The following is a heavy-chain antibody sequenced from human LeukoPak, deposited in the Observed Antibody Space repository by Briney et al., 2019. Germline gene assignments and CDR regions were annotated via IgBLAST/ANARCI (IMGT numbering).Heavy chain of an antibody. J-gene: IGHJ4*02. Sequence: PGGSLRLSCAASGFTFSSYSMNWVRQAPGKGLEWVSSISSGSSYTYFADSVKGRFTISRDNAKNSLYLQMNSLRAEDTAVYYCARGDKYIALSPPLQGFDYWGQGTLVTVSS. CDR3: ARGDKYIALSPPLQGFDY. V-gene: IGHV3-21*01. CDR1: GFTFSSYS. CDR2: ISSGSSYT. D-gene: IGHD6-13*01.